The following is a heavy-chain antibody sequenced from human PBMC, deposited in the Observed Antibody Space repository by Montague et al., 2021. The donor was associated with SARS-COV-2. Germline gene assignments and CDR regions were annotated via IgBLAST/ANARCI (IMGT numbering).Heavy chain of an antibody. CDR2: INWNGGST. V-gene: IGHV3-20*04. Sequence: SLRLSCAASGFTFDDYGMSWVHQAPGKGLEWVSGINWNGGSTGYADSVKGRFTISRDNAKNSLYLQMNSLRAEDTALYYCASLSSHAESIAAAGTLIDYWGQGTLVTVSS. J-gene: IGHJ4*02. CDR1: GFTFDDYG. CDR3: ASLSSHAESIAAAGTLIDY. D-gene: IGHD6-13*01.